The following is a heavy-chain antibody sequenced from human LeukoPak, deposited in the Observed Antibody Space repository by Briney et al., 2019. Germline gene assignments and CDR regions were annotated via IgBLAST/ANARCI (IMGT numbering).Heavy chain of an antibody. V-gene: IGHV1-2*06. CDR1: GGTFSSYA. CDR2: INPNSGGT. J-gene: IGHJ4*02. D-gene: IGHD3-22*01. CDR3: ARVYGYYYEIDY. Sequence: ASVKVSCKASGGTFSSYAISWVRQAPGQGLEWMGRINPNSGGTNYAQKFQGRVTMTRDTSISTAYMELSRLRSDDTAVYYCARVYGYYYEIDYWGQGTLVTVSS.